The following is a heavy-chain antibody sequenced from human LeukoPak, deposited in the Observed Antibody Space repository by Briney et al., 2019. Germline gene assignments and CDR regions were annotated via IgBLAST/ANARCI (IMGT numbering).Heavy chain of an antibody. CDR1: GYSISSGYY. CDR2: IYHSGST. D-gene: IGHD1-26*01. V-gene: IGHV4-38-2*02. Sequence: SETLSLTCTVSGYSISSGYYWGWIRQPPGKGLEWIGSIYHSGSTYYNPSLKSRVTISVDTSKNQFSLKLSSVTAADTAVYYCARGGGSVGARALRYGMDVWGQGTTVTVSS. CDR3: ARGGGSVGARALRYGMDV. J-gene: IGHJ6*02.